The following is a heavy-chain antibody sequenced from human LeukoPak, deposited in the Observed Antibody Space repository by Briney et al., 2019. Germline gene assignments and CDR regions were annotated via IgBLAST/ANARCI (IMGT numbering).Heavy chain of an antibody. V-gene: IGHV4-4*07. D-gene: IGHD5-18*01. J-gene: IGHJ6*03. CDR2: MSTSGST. CDR1: GGSISSYY. Sequence: SETLSLTCTVSGGSISSYYWSWIRQPAGKGLEWIGHMSTSGSTNYNPSLQSRVTMSVDTSKNQFSLKLSSVTAADTAVYYCARGYSLVYYYYMDVWGKGTTVTVSS. CDR3: ARGYSLVYYYYMDV.